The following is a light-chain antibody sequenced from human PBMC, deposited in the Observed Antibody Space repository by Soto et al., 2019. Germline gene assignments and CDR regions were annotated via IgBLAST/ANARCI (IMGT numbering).Light chain of an antibody. CDR1: QSVSSN. CDR2: GAS. CDR3: QQYNNWPPWT. Sequence: MVMTPTPATLSVSAWELAPHACMSSQSVSSNLAWYQQKPGQAPRLLIYGASTRATGIPARFSGSGSGTEFTLTISSLQSEDFAVYYCQQYNNWPPWTFGQGTKVDIK. V-gene: IGKV3-15*01. J-gene: IGKJ1*01.